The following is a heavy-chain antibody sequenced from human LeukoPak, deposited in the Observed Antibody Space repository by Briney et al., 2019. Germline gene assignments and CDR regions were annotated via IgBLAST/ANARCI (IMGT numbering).Heavy chain of an antibody. V-gene: IGHV1-2*02. CDR2: INPNSGGT. Sequence: APVKVSCKASGYTFTGYYMHWVRQAPGQGLEWMGWINPNSGGTNYAQKFQGRVTMTRDTSISTAYMELSRLRSDDTAVYYCARGYCSGGSCYFIFDYWGQGTLVTVSS. CDR3: ARGYCSGGSCYFIFDY. D-gene: IGHD2-15*01. CDR1: GYTFTGYY. J-gene: IGHJ4*02.